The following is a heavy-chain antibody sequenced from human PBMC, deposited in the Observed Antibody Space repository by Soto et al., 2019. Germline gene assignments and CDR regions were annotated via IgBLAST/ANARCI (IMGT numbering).Heavy chain of an antibody. CDR1: GFMFSSYG. Sequence: GGSLRLSCAASGFMFSSYGMHWVRQAPGKGLEYVSAISGDGSTTYYSNSVKGRFTISRDNSQNTLYLQMGSLRAEDMAVYYCAARYCTSTRCSHFDYWGQGALVTVSS. D-gene: IGHD2-2*01. CDR3: AARYCTSTRCSHFDY. V-gene: IGHV3-64*01. CDR2: ISGDGSTT. J-gene: IGHJ4*02.